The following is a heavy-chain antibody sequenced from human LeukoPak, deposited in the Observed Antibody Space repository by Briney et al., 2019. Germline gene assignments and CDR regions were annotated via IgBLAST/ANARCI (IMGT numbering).Heavy chain of an antibody. V-gene: IGHV3-23*01. J-gene: IGHJ4*02. D-gene: IGHD3-16*01. CDR3: AKATTYYDYVWIDY. CDR2: ISGSGGST. Sequence: GGSLRLSCAASGFTFSSYAMSWVRQAPGKGLEWVSAISGSGGSTYYADSVKGRFTISRDNSKNTLYLQMNSLRVEDTAVYYCAKATTYYDYVWIDYWGQGTLVTVSS. CDR1: GFTFSSYA.